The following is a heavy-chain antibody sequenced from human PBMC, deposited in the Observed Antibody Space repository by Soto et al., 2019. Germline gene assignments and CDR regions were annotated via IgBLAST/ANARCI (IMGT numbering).Heavy chain of an antibody. J-gene: IGHJ4*02. CDR2: IWYDGSNK. CDR3: AKEGLDTAMGFDY. V-gene: IGHV3-33*06. CDR1: GFTFSSYG. Sequence: GGSLRLSCAASGFTFSSYGMHWVRQAPGKGLEWVAVIWYDGSNKYYADSVKGRFTISRDNSKNMLYLQMNSLRAEDAAVYYCAKEGLDTAMGFDYWGQGTLVTVSS. D-gene: IGHD5-18*01.